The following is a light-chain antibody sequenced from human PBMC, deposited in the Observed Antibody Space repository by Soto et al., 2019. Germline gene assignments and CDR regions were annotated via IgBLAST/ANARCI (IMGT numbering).Light chain of an antibody. V-gene: IGKV1-12*01. CDR1: EDISTW. J-gene: IGKJ5*01. CDR2: AAS. Sequence: DIQMTQSPSSVSASVGGRVTITCRSSEDISTWLAWYQQKPGKDPKLLIYAASSLQSGVPSRFSGRVSATDFTLTFGSLQPDDLSTNHCQHADSFPLISFGQGTRLYI. CDR3: QHADSFPLIS.